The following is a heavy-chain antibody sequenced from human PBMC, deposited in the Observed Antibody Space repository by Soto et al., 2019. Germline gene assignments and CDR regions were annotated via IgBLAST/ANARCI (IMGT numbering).Heavy chain of an antibody. J-gene: IGHJ4*02. D-gene: IGHD3-10*01. CDR2: IYYSGST. V-gene: IGHV4-30-4*01. CDR3: AREGGPITMVRGPIGY. Sequence: SETLSLTCTVSGGSISSGDYYWSWIRQPPGKGLEWIGYIYYSGSTYYNPSLKSRVTISVDTSKNQFSLKLSSVTAADTAVYYCAREGGPITMVRGPIGYWGQGTQVTVSS. CDR1: GGSISSGDYY.